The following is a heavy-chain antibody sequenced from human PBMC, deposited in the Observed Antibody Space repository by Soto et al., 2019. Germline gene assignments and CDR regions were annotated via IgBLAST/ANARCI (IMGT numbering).Heavy chain of an antibody. CDR2: ISGSGGST. J-gene: IGHJ4*02. CDR3: AKRPHDYGGNSVGDY. Sequence: GGSLRLSCAASGFTFSSYAMSWVRQAPGKGLEWVSAISGSGGSTYYADSVKGRFTISRDNSKNTLYLQMNSLRAEDTAVYYCAKRPHDYGGNSVGDYWGQGTLVTVSS. V-gene: IGHV3-23*01. D-gene: IGHD4-17*01. CDR1: GFTFSSYA.